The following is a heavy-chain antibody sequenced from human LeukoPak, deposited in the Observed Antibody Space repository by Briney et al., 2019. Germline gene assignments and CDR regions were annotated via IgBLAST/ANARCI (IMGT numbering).Heavy chain of an antibody. V-gene: IGHV3-21*01. Sequence: PGGSLRLSCAASGFTFSSYTMNWVRQAPGKGLEWVSSIDNDGSYIYYADSVKGRFTLSRDSAENSVHLQMISLRAEDTAVYYCATKYSAGWLFDYWGQGTLVTVSS. J-gene: IGHJ4*02. CDR1: GFTFSSYT. CDR2: IDNDGSYI. D-gene: IGHD5-12*01. CDR3: ATKYSAGWLFDY.